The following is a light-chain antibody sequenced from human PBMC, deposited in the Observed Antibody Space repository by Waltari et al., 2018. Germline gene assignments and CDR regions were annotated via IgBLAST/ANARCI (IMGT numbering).Light chain of an antibody. J-gene: IGKJ1*01. Sequence: EIVLTQSPGTLSLSPGERATLSCRASQSVRGSLAWYQQKAGQAPRLLIYGASRRATGIPDRCRGSGSGTDFSLTISRLEPEEFAVYYCQHHVRLPATFGQGTKVE. CDR3: QHHVRLPAT. V-gene: IGKV3-20*01. CDR2: GAS. CDR1: QSVRGS.